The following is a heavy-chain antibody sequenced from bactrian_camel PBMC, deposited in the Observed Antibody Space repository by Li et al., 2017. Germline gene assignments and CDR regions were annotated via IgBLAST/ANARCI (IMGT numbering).Heavy chain of an antibody. Sequence: HVQLVESGGGSVQSGGSLKLSCTASGYTYTDVCMGWYRQAPGKGLEWVSIIVPDGTTTYYADSVKGRFTTSRDNAKNTLYLQLNSLKTEDTAMYLCVNFVLGWGQGTQVTVS. V-gene: IGHV3S1*01. D-gene: IGHD5*01. CDR2: IVPDGTTT. J-gene: IGHJ4*01. CDR3: VNFVLG. CDR1: GYTYTDVC.